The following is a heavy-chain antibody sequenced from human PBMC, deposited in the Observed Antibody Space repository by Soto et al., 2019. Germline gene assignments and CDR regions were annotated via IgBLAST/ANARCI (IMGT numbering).Heavy chain of an antibody. Sequence: SETLSLTCTVSGGSISSYYWSWIRHPAGKGLEWIGRIYTSGSTNYNPSLKSRVTMSVDTSKNQFSLKLSSVTAADTAVYYCAREITIFGVVSMDVWGQGTTVTVSS. CDR1: GGSISSYY. CDR3: AREITIFGVVSMDV. D-gene: IGHD3-3*01. V-gene: IGHV4-4*07. J-gene: IGHJ6*02. CDR2: IYTSGST.